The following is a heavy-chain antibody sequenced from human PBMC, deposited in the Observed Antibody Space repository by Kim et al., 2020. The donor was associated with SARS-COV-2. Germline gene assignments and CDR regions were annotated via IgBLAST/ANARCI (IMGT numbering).Heavy chain of an antibody. Sequence: ASVKVSCKASGYRFADFYIHWVRQAPGQGLEWMGWFNPNGGRTNTAQKFQGKITMSGDTFSGTFSMGLTKLTTDDTATYYCARGGTAVHDFWTGYSLQIDYWGQGTLVSVSS. V-gene: IGHV1-2*02. CDR2: FNPNGGRT. J-gene: IGHJ4*02. CDR1: GYRFADFY. D-gene: IGHD3-3*01. CDR3: ARGGTAVHDFWTGYSLQIDY.